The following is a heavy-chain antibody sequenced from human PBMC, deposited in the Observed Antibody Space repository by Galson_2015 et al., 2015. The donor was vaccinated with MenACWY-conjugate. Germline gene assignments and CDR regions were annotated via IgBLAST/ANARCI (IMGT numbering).Heavy chain of an antibody. V-gene: IGHV3-49*03. CDR1: GLTFGDSP. CDR2: IRKKADGGTT. D-gene: IGHD3-3*01. Sequence: SLRLSCAASGLTFGDSPMNWFRQAPGKGLEWVGFIRKKADGGTTEYAASVKGRFTISRDDSKSIAYLQMNSLKTEDTAVYYCTRHYFWSGRDAFDIWGQGTMVTVSS. J-gene: IGHJ3*02. CDR3: TRHYFWSGRDAFDI.